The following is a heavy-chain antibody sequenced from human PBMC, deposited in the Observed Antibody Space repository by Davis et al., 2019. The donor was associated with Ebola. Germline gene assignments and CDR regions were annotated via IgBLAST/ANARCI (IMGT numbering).Heavy chain of an antibody. CDR2: IRQDGSEK. CDR3: AREAVWRFVP. Sequence: GESLKISCAASGFSFSSHWMSWVRQAPGKGLEWVANIRQDGSEKHYVDSVKGRFTISRDNAKNSLYLQMNSLRAEDTAVYYCAREAVWRFVPWGQGTLVTVSS. V-gene: IGHV3-7*03. D-gene: IGHD3-16*01. J-gene: IGHJ5*02. CDR1: GFSFSSHW.